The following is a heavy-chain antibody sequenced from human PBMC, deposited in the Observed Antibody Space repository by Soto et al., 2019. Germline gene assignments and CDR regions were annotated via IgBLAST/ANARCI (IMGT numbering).Heavy chain of an antibody. CDR2: LYYNTNT. D-gene: IGHD2-2*01. CDR1: GGYVNSGSYY. CDR3: ARTYCTTTSCQAHGMDV. V-gene: IGHV4-61*01. J-gene: IGHJ6*02. Sequence: QVQLQESGPGLVKPSETLSLTCTVSGGYVNSGSYYWTWIRQPPGKGLEWIGYLYYNTNTNYNPSLKNRVTISVDTSKNQFSLKLSSVTAAHTAVYYCARTYCTTTSCQAHGMDVWGQGTTVTVSS.